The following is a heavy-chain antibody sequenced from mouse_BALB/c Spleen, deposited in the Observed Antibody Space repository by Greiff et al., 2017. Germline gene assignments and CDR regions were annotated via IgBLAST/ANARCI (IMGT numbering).Heavy chain of an antibody. D-gene: IGHD4-1*01. Sequence: QVQLQQSGAELAKPGASVKMSCKASGYTFTSYWMHWVKQRPGQGLEWIGYINPSTGYTEYNQKFKDKATLTADKSSSTAYIQLSSLTSEDSAVYYCATTGKGEMYYWGQGTSVTVSS. CDR2: INPSTGYT. CDR3: ATTGKGEMYY. J-gene: IGHJ4*01. CDR1: GYTFTSYW. V-gene: IGHV1-7*01.